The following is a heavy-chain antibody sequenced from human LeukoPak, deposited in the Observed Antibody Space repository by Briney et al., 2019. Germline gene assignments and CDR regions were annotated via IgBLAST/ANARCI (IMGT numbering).Heavy chain of an antibody. J-gene: IGHJ4*02. D-gene: IGHD3-22*01. V-gene: IGHV4-59*08. Sequence: PSETLSLTCTVSGGSISSYYWSWIRQAPGKGLEWIGYIYYSGSTNYYPSLKSRVTISVDTSKNQFSLKLSSVTAADTAVYYCARRIEDYYDSSGYYDYWGQGTLVTVSS. CDR1: GGSISSYY. CDR3: ARRIEDYYDSSGYYDY. CDR2: IYYSGST.